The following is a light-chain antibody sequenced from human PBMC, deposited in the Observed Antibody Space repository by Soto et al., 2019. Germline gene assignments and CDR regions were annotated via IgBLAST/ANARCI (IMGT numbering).Light chain of an antibody. V-gene: IGKV1-5*01. Sequence: DIQMTQSPSILSASVGDRITITCRASQSISNWLAWYQQRPGKAPKVLIRDASTLESGVPSRFSGSGSGTEFTLTISSLQPADFATYYCQQYHDYPLTFGGGTRVEI. CDR3: QQYHDYPLT. CDR1: QSISNW. J-gene: IGKJ4*01. CDR2: DAS.